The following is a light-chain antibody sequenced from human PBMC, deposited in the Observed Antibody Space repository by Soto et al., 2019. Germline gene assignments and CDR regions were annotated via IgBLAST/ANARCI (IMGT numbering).Light chain of an antibody. V-gene: IGLV1-44*01. CDR1: SSNIGGNT. J-gene: IGLJ2*01. CDR3: AAWDDSLNGVV. Sequence: QSVLTQSPSASGTPGRRVTISCSGSSSNIGGNTVNWYQQLPGTAPKLLIFIGTHRPSGVPDRFSGSKSGSSASLAISGLQSEDEADYYCAAWDDSLNGVVFGGGTQLTVL. CDR2: IGT.